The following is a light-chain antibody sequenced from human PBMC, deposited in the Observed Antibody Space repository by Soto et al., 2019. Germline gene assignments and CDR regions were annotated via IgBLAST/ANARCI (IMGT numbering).Light chain of an antibody. CDR3: HQYGLSPPYT. CDR2: WAS. CDR1: QSVLYSSNNKNY. J-gene: IGKJ3*01. V-gene: IGKV4-1*01. Sequence: DIVMTQSPDSLAVSLGERATINCKSSQSVLYSSNNKNYLAWYQQKPGQPPKLLIYWASTRESGVPDRFSGSGSGTDFTLTISSLQAEDVAVYYCHQYGLSPPYTFGPGTKVDIK.